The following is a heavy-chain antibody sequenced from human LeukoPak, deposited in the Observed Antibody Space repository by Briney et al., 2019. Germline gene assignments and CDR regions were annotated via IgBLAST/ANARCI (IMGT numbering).Heavy chain of an antibody. D-gene: IGHD3-10*01. J-gene: IGHJ4*02. CDR1: GFTFSSYA. Sequence: QPGGSLRLSCAASGFTFSSYAMSWVRQAPGKGLEWVSAISGSGGSTYYADSVKGRFTISRDNSKNTLYLQMNSPRAEDTAVYYCANGLLVRGAAPLDYWGQGTLVTVSS. CDR2: ISGSGGST. V-gene: IGHV3-23*01. CDR3: ANGLLVRGAAPLDY.